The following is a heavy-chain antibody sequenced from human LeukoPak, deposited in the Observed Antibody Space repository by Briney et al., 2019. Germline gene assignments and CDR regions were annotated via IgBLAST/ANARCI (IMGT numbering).Heavy chain of an antibody. CDR3: ARENDYYDSNGYPDY. Sequence: PSETLSLTCTVSGGSISSGSYYWSWIRQPAGKGLEWIGRIYTSGSTNYNPSLKSRVTMSVDTSKNQFSLKLSSVTAADTAVYYCARENDYYDSNGYPDYWGQGTLVTVSS. V-gene: IGHV4-61*02. D-gene: IGHD3-22*01. J-gene: IGHJ4*02. CDR1: GGSISSGSYY. CDR2: IYTSGST.